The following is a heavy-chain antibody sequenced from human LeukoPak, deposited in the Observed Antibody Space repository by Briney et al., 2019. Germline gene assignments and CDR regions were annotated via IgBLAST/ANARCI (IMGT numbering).Heavy chain of an antibody. CDR3: ARGYCSSTSCYTGVDY. V-gene: IGHV7-4-1*02. CDR2: INTNTGNP. Sequence: ASVKVSCKASGYTFTNYAMNWVRQAPGQGLEWMGWINTNTGNPTYAQGFTGRFVFSLDTSVSTAYLQISSLKAEDTAVYYCARGYCSSTSCYTGVDYWGQGTLVTVSS. D-gene: IGHD2-2*02. J-gene: IGHJ4*02. CDR1: GYTFTNYA.